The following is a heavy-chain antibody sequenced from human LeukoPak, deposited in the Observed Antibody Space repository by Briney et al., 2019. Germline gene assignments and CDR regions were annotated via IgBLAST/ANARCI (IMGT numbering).Heavy chain of an antibody. D-gene: IGHD6-13*01. Sequence: ASVKVSCKASGYTFTGYYMHWVRQAPGQGLEWMGWINPNSGGTDYAQKFQGRVTMTRDTSISTAYMELSRLRSDDTAVYYCARDNDSWYWFDPWGQGTLVTVSS. CDR1: GYTFTGYY. V-gene: IGHV1-2*02. CDR3: ARDNDSWYWFDP. J-gene: IGHJ5*02. CDR2: INPNSGGT.